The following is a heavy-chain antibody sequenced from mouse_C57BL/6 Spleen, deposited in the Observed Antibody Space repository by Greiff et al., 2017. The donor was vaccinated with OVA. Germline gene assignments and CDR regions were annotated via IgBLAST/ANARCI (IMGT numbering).Heavy chain of an antibody. J-gene: IGHJ3*01. CDR1: GYSITSGYY. CDR3: ARGEQLRLSWFAY. V-gene: IGHV3-6*01. Sequence: ESGPGLVKPSQSLSLTCSVTGYSITSGYYWNWIRQFPGNKLEWMGYISYDGSNNYNPSLKNRISITRDTSKNQFFLKLNSVTTEDTATYYCARGEQLRLSWFAYWGQGTLVTVSA. D-gene: IGHD3-2*02. CDR2: ISYDGSN.